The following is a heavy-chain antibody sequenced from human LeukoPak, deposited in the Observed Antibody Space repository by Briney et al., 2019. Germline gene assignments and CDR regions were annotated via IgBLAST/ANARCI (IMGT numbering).Heavy chain of an antibody. CDR3: AISITPPDSSGYVDY. V-gene: IGHV1-24*01. D-gene: IGHD3-22*01. J-gene: IGHJ4*02. CDR1: GYTLTELS. CDR2: SDPEDGET. Sequence: ASVRVSCKVSGYTLTELSMHWVRQAPGKGLEWMGGSDPEDGETIYAQKFQGRVTMTEDTSTDTAYMELSSLRSEDTAVYYCAISITPPDSSGYVDYWGQGTLVTVSS.